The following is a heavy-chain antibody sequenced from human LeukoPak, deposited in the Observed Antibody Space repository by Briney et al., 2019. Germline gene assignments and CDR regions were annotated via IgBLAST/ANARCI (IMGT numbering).Heavy chain of an antibody. Sequence: PSETLSLTCTVSGGSISGYYWTWIRQSPGKGLEWIGYVSSTGSTNYTPSLKSRVTISIDMSKSQFSLMLTSVTAADTAVYYCARGVGSGWSDYWGQGTLVTVSS. V-gene: IGHV4-59*01. J-gene: IGHJ4*02. CDR3: ARGVGSGWSDY. CDR2: VSSTGST. D-gene: IGHD6-19*01. CDR1: GGSISGYY.